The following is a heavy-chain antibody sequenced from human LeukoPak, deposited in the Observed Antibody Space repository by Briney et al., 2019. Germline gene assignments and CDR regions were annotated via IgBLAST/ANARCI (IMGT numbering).Heavy chain of an antibody. CDR1: GGSFSGYY. Sequence: SETLSLTCAVYGGSFSGYYWSWIRQPPGKGLEWIGEINHSGSTNYNPSLKSRVTISVDTSKNQFSLKLSSVTAADTAVYYCARGVYEFWSGYYSDYWGQGTLVTVSS. D-gene: IGHD3-3*01. CDR3: ARGVYEFWSGYYSDY. CDR2: INHSGST. J-gene: IGHJ4*02. V-gene: IGHV4-34*01.